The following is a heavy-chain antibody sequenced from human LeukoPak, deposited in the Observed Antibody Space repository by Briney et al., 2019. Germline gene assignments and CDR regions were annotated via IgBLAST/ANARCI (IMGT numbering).Heavy chain of an antibody. CDR2: INHSGST. CDR1: GYSISSGHY. CDR3: ARVKDPGGYYYYYYMDI. J-gene: IGHJ6*03. V-gene: IGHV4-38-2*02. Sequence: TSETLSLTCTVSGYSISSGHYWTWIRQPPGKGLEWIGEINHSGSTNYNPSLKSRVTISVDTSKNQFSLKVSSVTAADTAVYYCARVKDPGGYYYYYYMDIWGKGNTVTVSS. D-gene: IGHD3-16*01.